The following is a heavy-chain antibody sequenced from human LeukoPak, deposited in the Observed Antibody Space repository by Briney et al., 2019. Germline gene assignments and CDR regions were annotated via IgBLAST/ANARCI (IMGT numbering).Heavy chain of an antibody. J-gene: IGHJ4*02. D-gene: IGHD4-23*01. Sequence: GESLKISCKGSGYSFTSYWIGWVRQMPGKGLEWMGIIYPGDSDTRYSPSFQGQVTISADKPSSTPSLQWSSVKASDTAMYYCARPRTTEVTRVDYWGQGTLVTVSS. V-gene: IGHV5-51*01. CDR1: GYSFTSYW. CDR3: ARPRTTEVTRVDY. CDR2: IYPGDSDT.